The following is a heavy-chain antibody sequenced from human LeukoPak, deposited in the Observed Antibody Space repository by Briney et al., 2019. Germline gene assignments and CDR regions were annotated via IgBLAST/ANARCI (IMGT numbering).Heavy chain of an antibody. V-gene: IGHV3-23*01. Sequence: TGGSLRLTCAASGFTFSSYAMSWVRQVPGKGLEWVSSVSGSGGITYYADSVKGRFTLSRDNSKNTVNLQMNSLRADDTAVYYCAKDGVVSTIRPYFFDSWGQGALVTVSS. J-gene: IGHJ4*02. CDR3: AKDGVVSTIRPYFFDS. CDR1: GFTFSSYA. D-gene: IGHD5/OR15-5a*01. CDR2: VSGSGGIT.